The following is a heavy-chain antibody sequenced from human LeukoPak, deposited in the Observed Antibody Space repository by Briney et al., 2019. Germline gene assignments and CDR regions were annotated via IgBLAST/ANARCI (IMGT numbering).Heavy chain of an antibody. J-gene: IGHJ5*02. CDR1: GGSISSSSYY. V-gene: IGHV4-39*07. Sequence: SETLSLTCTVSGGSISSSSYYWGWIRQPPGKGLEWIGEINHSGSTNYNPSLKSRVTISLDTSQNQFSLKPSSVTAADTAVYYCARGRYDFWSGYSFWFDPWGQGTLVTVSS. CDR3: ARGRYDFWSGYSFWFDP. D-gene: IGHD3-3*01. CDR2: INHSGST.